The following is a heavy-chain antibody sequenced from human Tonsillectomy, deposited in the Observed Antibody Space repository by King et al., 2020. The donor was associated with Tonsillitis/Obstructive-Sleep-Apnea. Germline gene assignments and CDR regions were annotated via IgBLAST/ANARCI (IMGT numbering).Heavy chain of an antibody. CDR2: INTNTGNP. CDR1: GYTFTNYA. CDR3: ARGLTTYYFDSSDYYLLGLDY. J-gene: IGHJ4*02. Sequence: QLVQSGSELKKPGASVKVSCKASGYTFTNYAMNWVRQATGQGLEWMGWINTNTGNPTYAQGFTGRFVFSLDTSVSTAYLQISSLQAEDTAVYYCARGLTTYYFDSSDYYLLGLDYWGQGTLVTVSS. V-gene: IGHV7-4-1*02. D-gene: IGHD3-22*01.